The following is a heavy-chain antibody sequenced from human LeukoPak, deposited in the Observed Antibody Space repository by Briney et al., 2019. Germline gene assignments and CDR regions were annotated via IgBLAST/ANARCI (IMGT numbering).Heavy chain of an antibody. CDR1: GFTFSSYA. CDR3: AKIPGRGVAATSLY. Sequence: RSGGSLRLSCAASGFTFSSYAMSWVRQAPGKGLEWVSAISGSGGSTYYADSVKGRFTISRDNSKNTLYLQMNSLRAEDTAVYYCAKIPGRGVAATSLYWGQGTLVTVSS. CDR2: ISGSGGST. J-gene: IGHJ4*02. V-gene: IGHV3-23*01. D-gene: IGHD2-15*01.